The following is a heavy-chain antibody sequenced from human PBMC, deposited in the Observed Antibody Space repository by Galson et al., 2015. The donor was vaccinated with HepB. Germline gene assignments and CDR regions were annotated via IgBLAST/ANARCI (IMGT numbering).Heavy chain of an antibody. CDR2: INHGGSS. V-gene: IGHV4-34*01. J-gene: IGHJ3*02. D-gene: IGHD4-23*01. Sequence: SDTLSPTCPVDAGSFSAYYWSWIRQPPGKGLEWTGEINHGGSSNHNPSHKSRVTISVDTYNNQSSLKMNSVTAADTAVYYCVSPMVTPGRFDIWGQGTMVTVSS. CDR1: AGSFSAYY. CDR3: VSPMVTPGRFDI.